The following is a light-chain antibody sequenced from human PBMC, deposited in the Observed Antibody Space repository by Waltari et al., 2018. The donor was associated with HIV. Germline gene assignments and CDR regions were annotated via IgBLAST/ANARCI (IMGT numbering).Light chain of an antibody. CDR3: SSYTSSSTLEV. Sequence: QSALTQPASVSGSPGQSITLSCPGTSSDVGGYNHVSCYQQHPGKAPKLMIYDVSNRPSGVSNRFSGSKSGNTASLTISGLQAEDEADYYCSSYTSSSTLEVFGTGTKVTVL. CDR1: SSDVGGYNH. CDR2: DVS. J-gene: IGLJ1*01. V-gene: IGLV2-14*01.